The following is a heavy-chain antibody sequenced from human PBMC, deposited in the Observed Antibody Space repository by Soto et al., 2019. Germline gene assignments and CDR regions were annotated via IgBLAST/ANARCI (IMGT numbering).Heavy chain of an antibody. V-gene: IGHV4-39*01. CDR1: GGSISSSSYY. D-gene: IGHD2-15*01. J-gene: IGHJ5*02. CDR3: ARPRGYCSGGSCFRNWFDP. CDR2: IYYSGST. Sequence: QLLESGPGLVKPSETLSLTCTVSGGSISSSSYYWGWIRQPPGKGLEWIGSIYYSGSTYYNPSLKSRVTISVDTSKNQFSLKLSSVTAADTAVYYCARPRGYCSGGSCFRNWFDPWGQGTLVTVSS.